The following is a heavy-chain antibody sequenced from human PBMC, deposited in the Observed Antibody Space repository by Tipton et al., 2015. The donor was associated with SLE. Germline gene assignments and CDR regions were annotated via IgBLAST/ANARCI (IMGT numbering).Heavy chain of an antibody. D-gene: IGHD3-10*01. V-gene: IGHV4-34*01. CDR1: GGSFSGYY. CDR2: INHSGST. CDR3: ARRPGAFDI. Sequence: TLSLTCTVYGGSFSGYYWSWIRQPPEKGLEWIGEINHSGSTNYNPSLKSRVTISVDTSKNQFSLKLSSVTAADTAVYYCARRPGAFDIWGQGTMVTVSS. J-gene: IGHJ3*02.